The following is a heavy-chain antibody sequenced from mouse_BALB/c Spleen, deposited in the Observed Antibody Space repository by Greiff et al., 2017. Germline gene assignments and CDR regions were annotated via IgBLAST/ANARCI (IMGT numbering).Heavy chain of an antibody. CDR2: IRSKSNNYAT. D-gene: IGHD1-2*01. CDR1: GFTFNTYA. V-gene: IGHV10-1*02. CDR3: VRRGGHYYGYAMDY. J-gene: IGHJ4*01. Sequence: EVMLVESGGGLVQPKGSLKLSCAASGFTFNTYAMNWVRQAPGKGLEWVARIRSKSNNYATYYADSVKDRFTISRDDSQSMLYLQMNNLKTEDTAMYYCVRRGGHYYGYAMDYWGQGTSVTVSS.